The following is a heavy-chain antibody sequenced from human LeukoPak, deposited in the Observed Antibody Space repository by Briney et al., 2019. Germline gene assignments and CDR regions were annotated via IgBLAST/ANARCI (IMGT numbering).Heavy chain of an antibody. D-gene: IGHD6-13*01. V-gene: IGHV3-30-3*01. CDR3: AKSGIAAADYWYFDL. Sequence: RSLRLSCAASGFTFITYAMHWVRQAPGKGLEWVAVMSYDGHNKDYADSVKGRFTISRDNSKNTLYLQMNRLRAEDTAVYYCAKSGIAAADYWYFDLWGRGTLVTVSS. CDR1: GFTFITYA. CDR2: MSYDGHNK. J-gene: IGHJ2*01.